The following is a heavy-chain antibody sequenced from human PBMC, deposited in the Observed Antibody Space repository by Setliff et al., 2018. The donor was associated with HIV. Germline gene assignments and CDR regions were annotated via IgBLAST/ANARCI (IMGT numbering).Heavy chain of an antibody. Sequence: SETLSLTCAVYGGSFSDYYWSWIRQPPGQGLEWIGEINHSGSTNYNASLKSRVTVSRDNAKNSLYLQMNSLRAEDTAVYYCAKDRSGSYSFARDWGQGTLVTVSS. CDR1: GGSFSDYY. CDR2: INHSGST. CDR3: AKDRSGSYSFARD. J-gene: IGHJ4*02. D-gene: IGHD1-26*01. V-gene: IGHV4-34*01.